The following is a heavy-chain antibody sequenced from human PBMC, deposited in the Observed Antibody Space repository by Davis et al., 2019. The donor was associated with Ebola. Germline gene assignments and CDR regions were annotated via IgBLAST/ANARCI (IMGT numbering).Heavy chain of an antibody. J-gene: IGHJ4*02. CDR3: ARESGYCSSTSCSKQSFDY. Sequence: ASVKVSCKASGYTFTSYGISWVRQAPGQGLEWMGWINPNSGRTNYAQKFQDRVTMTRDTSINTVYMQLSGVTSDDTAVYFCARESGYCSSTSCSKQSFDYWGQGTLVTVSS. V-gene: IGHV1-2*02. CDR2: INPNSGRT. CDR1: GYTFTSYG. D-gene: IGHD2-2*01.